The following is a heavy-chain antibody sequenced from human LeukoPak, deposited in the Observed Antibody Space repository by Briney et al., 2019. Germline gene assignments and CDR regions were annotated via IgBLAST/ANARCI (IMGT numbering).Heavy chain of an antibody. J-gene: IGHJ4*02. Sequence: PGGSLKLSCAASGLTFSGSALHWVRQASGKGLEWVGRIRSKANSYATAYAASVKGRFTISRDDSKNTAYLQMNSLKTEDTAVYYCTRLGQLPDEVYWGQGTLVTVSS. CDR1: GLTFSGSA. CDR2: IRSKANSYAT. D-gene: IGHD6-13*01. CDR3: TRLGQLPDEVY. V-gene: IGHV3-73*01.